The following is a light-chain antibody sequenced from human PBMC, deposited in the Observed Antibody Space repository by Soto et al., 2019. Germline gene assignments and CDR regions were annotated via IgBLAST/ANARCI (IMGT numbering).Light chain of an antibody. J-gene: IGKJ3*01. CDR3: QQSYSTLLFT. CDR2: AAS. V-gene: IGKV1-39*01. CDR1: QSISSY. Sequence: DIQMTQSPSSLSASVGDRVTITCRASQSISSYLNWYQQKPGKAPKLLIYAASSLQSGVPSRFSGSGSGTDFTLTISILQPEDFATYYCQQSYSTLLFTFGPGTKVDI.